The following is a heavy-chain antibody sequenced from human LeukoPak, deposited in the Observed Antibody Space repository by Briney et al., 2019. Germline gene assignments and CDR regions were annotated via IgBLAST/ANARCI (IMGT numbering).Heavy chain of an antibody. Sequence: PGGSLRLSCVASGFTFSGYWMSWLRQPPGKGLEWIGNIYYSGSTNSNPSLKSRVTISVDTSKNQFSLKLSSVTAADTAVYYCARAPMGYSSSLWAQSPYWYFDLWGRGTLVTVSS. J-gene: IGHJ2*01. CDR2: IYYSGST. CDR3: ARAPMGYSSSLWAQSPYWYFDL. D-gene: IGHD6-13*01. V-gene: IGHV4-59*01. CDR1: GFTFSGYW.